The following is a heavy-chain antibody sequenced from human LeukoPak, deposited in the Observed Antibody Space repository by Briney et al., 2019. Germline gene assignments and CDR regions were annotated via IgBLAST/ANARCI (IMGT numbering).Heavy chain of an antibody. CDR2: IYYSGST. CDR1: GGSISSSSYY. V-gene: IGHV4-39*02. CDR3: ARLVRSNWFDP. D-gene: IGHD3-10*02. J-gene: IGHJ5*02. Sequence: SETPSLTCTVSGGSISSSSYYWGWIRQPPGKGLEWIGNIYYSGSTYYNPSLKSRVTISVDTSKNHFSLKLSSVTAADTAVYYCARLVRSNWFDPWGQGTLVTVSS.